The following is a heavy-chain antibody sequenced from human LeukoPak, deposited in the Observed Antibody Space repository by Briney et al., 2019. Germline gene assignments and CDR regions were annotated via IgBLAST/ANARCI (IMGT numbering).Heavy chain of an antibody. CDR2: ISGSGGRT. D-gene: IGHD2-21*02. CDR1: RFTFSISA. V-gene: IGHV3-23*01. J-gene: IGHJ6*02. Sequence: GGSLRLSCAASRFTFSISAMRWVRQAPGKGLEWVAAISGSGGRTYYADSVKGRFTISRDNSKNTLSLQMNSLRDEDTATYYCAKEVYCGRDCYNPGYGVVVWGQGATVTVSS. CDR3: AKEVYCGRDCYNPGYGVVV.